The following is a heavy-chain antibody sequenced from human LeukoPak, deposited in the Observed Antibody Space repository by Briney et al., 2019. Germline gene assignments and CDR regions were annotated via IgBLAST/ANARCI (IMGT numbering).Heavy chain of an antibody. CDR1: GFTFSRYW. CDR3: ARESRWELDY. J-gene: IGHJ4*02. V-gene: IGHV3-74*01. CDR2: INTDGSTT. D-gene: IGHD1-26*01. Sequence: PGGSLRLSCAASGFTFSRYWMHWVRQAPGKGLVWVSRINTDGSTTNYEESVKGRFTISRDNAKNTLYLQMNSLRDEDTAVYYCARESRWELDYWGQGTLVTVSS.